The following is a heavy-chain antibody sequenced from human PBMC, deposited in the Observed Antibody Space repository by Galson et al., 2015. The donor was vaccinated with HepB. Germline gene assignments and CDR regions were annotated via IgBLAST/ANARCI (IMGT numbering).Heavy chain of an antibody. CDR1: GFTFEDYP. CDR2: ISDTGDRT. CDR3: AKIVQQRLQYNWYGMDV. D-gene: IGHD1-20*01. V-gene: IGHV3-23*01. Sequence: SLRLSCAASGFTFEDYPMIWVRQAQGGGLEEISSISDTGDRTYYADSVRGRFTMSRDNSRTTLYLQMNSLRVEDTAVYYCAKIVQQRLQYNWYGMDVWGQGTTVTVSS. J-gene: IGHJ6*02.